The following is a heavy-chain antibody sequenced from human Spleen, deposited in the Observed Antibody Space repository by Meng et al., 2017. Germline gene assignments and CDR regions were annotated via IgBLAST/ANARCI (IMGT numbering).Heavy chain of an antibody. J-gene: IGHJ4*02. CDR3: ARVWITEMANFDY. CDR1: GYTFSTYD. Sequence: QVQLVQSGSELKKPGASVKVSCKASGYTFSTYDVDWVRQAPGQGLECLGGIIPILPVANCPQTFQGRVTITADLSTSTAYMELSRLTCEATAVYYCARVWITEMANFDYWGQGTLVTVSS. CDR2: IIPILPVA. V-gene: IGHV1-69*10. D-gene: IGHD5-24*01.